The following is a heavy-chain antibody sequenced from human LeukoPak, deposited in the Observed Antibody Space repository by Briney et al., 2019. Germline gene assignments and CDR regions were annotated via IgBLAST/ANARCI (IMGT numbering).Heavy chain of an antibody. CDR2: ISAYNGNT. J-gene: IGHJ6*02. V-gene: IGHV1-18*01. CDR3: ARRELDYYYYGMDV. D-gene: IGHD3-10*01. CDR1: GYTFTSYG. Sequence: GASVKVSCKASGYTFTSYGISWVRQAPGQGLEWMGWISAYNGNTNYAQKLQGRVTMTTDTSTSTAYMELRSLRSDDTAVYYCARRELDYYYYGMDVWGQGTTVTVSS.